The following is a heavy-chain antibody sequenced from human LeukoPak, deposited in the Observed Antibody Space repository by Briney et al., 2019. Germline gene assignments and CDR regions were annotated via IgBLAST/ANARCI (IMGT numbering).Heavy chain of an antibody. D-gene: IGHD6-13*01. CDR2: IRYDGSNK. J-gene: IGHJ6*03. V-gene: IGHV3-30*02. CDR1: GFTFSTYG. Sequence: GGSLRLSCAASGFTFSTYGMHWVRQAPGKGLEWVAFIRYDGSNKYYVDSVKGRFTISRDNSKNTLYLQMNSLGAEDTAVYYCAKDKSSWYETTYYYYMDVWGKGTTVTVSS. CDR3: AKDKSSWYETTYYYYMDV.